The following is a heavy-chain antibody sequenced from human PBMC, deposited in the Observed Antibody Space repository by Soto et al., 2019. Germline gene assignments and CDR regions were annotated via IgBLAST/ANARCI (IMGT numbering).Heavy chain of an antibody. V-gene: IGHV3-30*18. CDR1: GFTFSSYG. CDR2: ISYDGSNK. CDR3: AKEWADSSGYLSVAFDI. D-gene: IGHD3-22*01. J-gene: IGHJ3*02. Sequence: QVQLVESGGGVVQPGRSLRLSCAASGFTFSSYGMHWVRQAPGKGLEWVAVISYDGSNKYYADSVKGRFTISRDNSKNTLYLQMNSLRAEDTAVYYCAKEWADSSGYLSVAFDIWGQGTMVTVSS.